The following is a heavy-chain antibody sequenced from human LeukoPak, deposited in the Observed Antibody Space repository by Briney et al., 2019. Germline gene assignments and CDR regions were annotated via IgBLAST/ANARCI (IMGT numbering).Heavy chain of an antibody. CDR1: GGSISSGGYS. D-gene: IGHD4-17*01. CDR2: IYHSGST. V-gene: IGHV4-30-2*01. CDR3: ARDMNGVVDY. J-gene: IGHJ4*02. Sequence: NPSEALSLTCAVSGGSISSGGYSWSWIRQPPGKGLEWIGYIYHSGSTYYNPSLKSRVTISVDRSKNQFSLKLSSVTAADTAVYYCARDMNGVVDYWGQGTLVTVSS.